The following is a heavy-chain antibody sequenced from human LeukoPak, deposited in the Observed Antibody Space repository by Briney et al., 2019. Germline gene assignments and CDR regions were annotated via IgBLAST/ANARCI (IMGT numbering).Heavy chain of an antibody. J-gene: IGHJ1*01. V-gene: IGHV3-23*01. D-gene: IGHD2-15*01. CDR3: AQQLGYCSGGTCYFTY. CDR2: ISNSGGNT. CDR1: GFTFSSYA. Sequence: PGGSLRLSCAASGFTFSSYAMSWVRQPPGKGLEWVAAISNSGGNTFYSDSGKGRFTIARDNSKNPLYLQMNSLRVDDTAIYYCAQQLGYCSGGTCYFTYWGQGTLVTVSS.